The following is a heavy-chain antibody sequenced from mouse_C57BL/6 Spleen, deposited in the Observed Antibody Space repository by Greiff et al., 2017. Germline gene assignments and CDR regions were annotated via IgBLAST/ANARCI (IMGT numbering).Heavy chain of an antibody. CDR2: IDPENGDT. CDR3: TTGLPRFAY. V-gene: IGHV14-4*01. CDR1: GFNIKDDY. D-gene: IGHD2-2*01. J-gene: IGHJ3*01. Sequence: EVQLQQSGAELVRPGASVKLSCTASGFNIKDDYMHWVKQRPEQGLEWIGWIDPENGDTEYASKFQGKATITADTSSNTAYLQLSSLTSEDTAVYYCTTGLPRFAYWGQGTLVTVSA.